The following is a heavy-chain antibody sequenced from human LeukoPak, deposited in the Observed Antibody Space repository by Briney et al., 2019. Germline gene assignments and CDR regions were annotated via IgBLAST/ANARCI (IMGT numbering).Heavy chain of an antibody. Sequence: GRSLRLSCAASGFTFSSYAMHWVRQAPGKGLEWVAVISYDGSNKYCADSVKGRFTISRDNSKNTLYLQMNSLRAEDTAVYYCASLGYSGYEIDVPFDYWGQGTLVTVSS. J-gene: IGHJ4*02. CDR3: ASLGYSGYEIDVPFDY. V-gene: IGHV3-30*04. CDR2: ISYDGSNK. D-gene: IGHD5-12*01. CDR1: GFTFSSYA.